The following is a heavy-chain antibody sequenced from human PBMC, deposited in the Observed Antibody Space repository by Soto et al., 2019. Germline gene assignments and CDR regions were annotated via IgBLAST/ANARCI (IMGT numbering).Heavy chain of an antibody. Sequence: NPSETLSLTCAVSGGSISSSNWWSFVRQPPGKGLEWIGEIYHSGSTNYNPSLKSRVTISVDKSKNQFSLKLSSVTAADTAVYYCARLTGIAAAGTNYYYYYGMDVWGQGTTVTVSS. D-gene: IGHD6-13*01. J-gene: IGHJ6*02. CDR2: IYHSGST. V-gene: IGHV4-4*02. CDR1: GGSISSSNW. CDR3: ARLTGIAAAGTNYYYYYGMDV.